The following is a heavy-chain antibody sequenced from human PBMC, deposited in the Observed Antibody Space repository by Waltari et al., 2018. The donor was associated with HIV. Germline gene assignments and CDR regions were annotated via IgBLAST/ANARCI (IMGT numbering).Heavy chain of an antibody. Sequence: EVQLVESGGGLVQPGGSLRLSCAAPGFTFDDYAMHWVRQAPGKGLEWVAGISWNSGSIGYEDSVKGRFTISRDNAKNSVYLEMNSLRTEDTALYYCAKGPFDYWGQGTLVTVSS. CDR2: ISWNSGSI. CDR1: GFTFDDYA. CDR3: AKGPFDY. J-gene: IGHJ4*02. V-gene: IGHV3-9*01.